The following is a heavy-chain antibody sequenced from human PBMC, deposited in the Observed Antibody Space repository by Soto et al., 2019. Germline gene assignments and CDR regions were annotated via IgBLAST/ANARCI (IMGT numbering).Heavy chain of an antibody. Sequence: QVQLVESGGGVVQPGRSLRLSCEASGFTFSSYGMHWVRQAPGKGLEWVAFISNDGSNKYYADSVKGRCTISRDNSKNRLYLQMNSLRAEDTAVYSCAKDNVVRGVIVEGLDYRGQGTLVTVSS. CDR3: AKDNVVRGVIVEGLDY. D-gene: IGHD3-10*01. CDR2: ISNDGSNK. CDR1: GFTFSSYG. V-gene: IGHV3-30*18. J-gene: IGHJ4*02.